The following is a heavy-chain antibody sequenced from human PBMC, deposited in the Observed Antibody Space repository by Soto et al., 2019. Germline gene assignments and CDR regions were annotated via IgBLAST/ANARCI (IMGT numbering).Heavy chain of an antibody. D-gene: IGHD6-13*01. Sequence: QVQLQESGPGLVKPSGTLSLTCAVSGGSISSSNWWSWVRQPPGKGLEWIGEIYHSGSTNYNPSLKGRVTISVDKSKNQFSLKRSSVTAADTAVYYCARDGAGYSSSWYIWGQGTLVTVSS. CDR3: ARDGAGYSSSWYI. V-gene: IGHV4-4*02. J-gene: IGHJ4*02. CDR2: IYHSGST. CDR1: GGSISSSNW.